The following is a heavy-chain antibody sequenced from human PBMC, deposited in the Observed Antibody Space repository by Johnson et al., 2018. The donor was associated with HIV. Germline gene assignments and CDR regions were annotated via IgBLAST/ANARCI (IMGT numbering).Heavy chain of an antibody. CDR3: QKHNFGNYVSRALDI. D-gene: IGHD4-17*01. J-gene: IGHJ3*02. CDR2: LSYDGSNK. CDR1: GFTFSSYA. Sequence: QVQLVESGGGVVQPGRSLRLSCAASGFTFSSYAMHWVRQAPGKGLEWVAVLSYDGSNKFYADSVKGRFTISRDNSKNSLYLQMNSLRGDDTAIYYCQKHNFGNYVSRALDIWGQGTMVTVSS. V-gene: IGHV3-30*14.